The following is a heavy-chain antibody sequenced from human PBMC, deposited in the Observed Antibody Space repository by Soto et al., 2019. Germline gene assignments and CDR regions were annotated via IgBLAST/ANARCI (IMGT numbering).Heavy chain of an antibody. D-gene: IGHD2-8*01. CDR3: AGPQYSSNGVCAI. J-gene: IGHJ3*02. CDR1: GFTFSRYP. Sequence: QVQLVESGGGVVQPGRSLRLSCAASGFTFSRYPMHWVRQAPGKGLEWVAVISYDGSIKNYGDAVEGRFTISRDNSKNTGYLQMNSLRAEDTAVYYCAGPQYSSNGVCAIWGQGTMVTVSS. CDR2: ISYDGSIK. V-gene: IGHV3-30-3*01.